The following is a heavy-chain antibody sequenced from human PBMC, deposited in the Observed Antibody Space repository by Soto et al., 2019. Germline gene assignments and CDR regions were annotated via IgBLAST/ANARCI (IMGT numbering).Heavy chain of an antibody. Sequence: SETLTLTCAVYGGSFSGYYWSWIRQPPGKGLEWIGEINHSGSTNYNPSLKSRVTISVDTSKNQFSLKLSSVTAADTAVYYCARSRRITIFGVAPNWFDPWGQGTLVTVSS. J-gene: IGHJ5*02. V-gene: IGHV4-34*01. D-gene: IGHD3-3*01. CDR2: INHSGST. CDR3: ARSRRITIFGVAPNWFDP. CDR1: GGSFSGYY.